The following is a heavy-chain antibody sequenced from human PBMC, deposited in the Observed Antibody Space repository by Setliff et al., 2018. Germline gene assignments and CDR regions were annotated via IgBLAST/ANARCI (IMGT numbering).Heavy chain of an antibody. CDR2: FYTGGST. D-gene: IGHD2-15*01. CDR3: LRIRLVPHGHS. V-gene: IGHV4-61*09. Sequence: SETLSLTCTVSGGSITSGSYAWSWIRQPAGQGLEWIGHFYTGGSTNYNPSLRTRVSISVDTSKNHFSLRLSSVTAADTAVYYCLRIRLVPHGHSWGQGTLVTVSS. J-gene: IGHJ4*02. CDR1: GGSITSGSYA.